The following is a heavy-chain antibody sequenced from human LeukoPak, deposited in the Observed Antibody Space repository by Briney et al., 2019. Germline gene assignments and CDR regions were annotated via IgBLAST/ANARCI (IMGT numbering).Heavy chain of an antibody. D-gene: IGHD2-2*01. V-gene: IGHV4-59*08. J-gene: IGHJ4*02. Sequence: KPSETLSFTCTVSGGSISSYYWSWIRQPPGKGLEWIGYFYYSGSTNYDPSLKSRVTISVDTSKNQFSLKLSSVTAADTAVYYCARAPAAMCFDYWGQGTLVTVSS. CDR3: ARAPAAMCFDY. CDR2: FYYSGST. CDR1: GGSISSYY.